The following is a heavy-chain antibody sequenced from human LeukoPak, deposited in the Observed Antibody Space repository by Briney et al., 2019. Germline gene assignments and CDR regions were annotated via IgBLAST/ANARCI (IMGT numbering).Heavy chain of an antibody. CDR2: ISGSGGTT. CDR3: AKSFWWFGEFSPFDI. V-gene: IGHV3-23*01. CDR1: RFTLSSYG. D-gene: IGHD3-10*01. J-gene: IGHJ3*02. Sequence: GGSLRLSCAASRFTLSSYGMSWVRQAPGKGLEWVSGISGSGGTTYYADSVKGRFTISRDNSKNTLYLQMNSLRAEDTAVYYCAKSFWWFGEFSPFDIWGQGTMVTVSS.